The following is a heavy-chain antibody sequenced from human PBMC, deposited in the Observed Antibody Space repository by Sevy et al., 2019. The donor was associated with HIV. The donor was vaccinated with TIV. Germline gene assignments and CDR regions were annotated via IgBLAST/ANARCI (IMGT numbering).Heavy chain of an antibody. J-gene: IGHJ5*02. CDR2: ISGSGGLT. D-gene: IGHD1-1*01. CDR1: GFTSRAFA. V-gene: IGHV3-23*01. CDR3: AKPNWRFRADGLDP. Sequence: GGSLRLSCTATGFTSRAFAMSWVRQAPGKGLEWVSSISGSGGLTHYADSVKGLFTISRDKSEGTLYLQMNSLRAEDTSVYYCAKPNWRFRADGLDPWGQGTLVTVSS.